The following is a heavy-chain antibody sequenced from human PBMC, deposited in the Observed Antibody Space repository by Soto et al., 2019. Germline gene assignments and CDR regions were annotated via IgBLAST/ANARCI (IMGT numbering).Heavy chain of an antibody. D-gene: IGHD6-13*01. V-gene: IGHV3-23*01. CDR1: GFTFSSYA. Sequence: GGSLRLSCAASGFTFSSYAMSWVRQAPGKGLEWVSAISGSGGSTYYADSVKGRFTISRDNSKNTLYLQMNSLRAEDTAVYYCANGPIIAAAGDGSFDYWGQGTLVTVSS. J-gene: IGHJ4*02. CDR2: ISGSGGST. CDR3: ANGPIIAAAGDGSFDY.